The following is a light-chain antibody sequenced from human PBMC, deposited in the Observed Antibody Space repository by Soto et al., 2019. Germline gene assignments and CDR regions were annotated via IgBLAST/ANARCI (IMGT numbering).Light chain of an antibody. Sequence: DIQMTQSPSSLSAFVGDRLTITCRASQGISTYLNWYRQKPGKAPELLIYAASSLQSGVPSRFSGSGSATDFTLTIGSLQPEDSATCYCQQGFTTPWTFGQGTKVDIK. CDR2: AAS. CDR3: QQGFTTPWT. CDR1: QGISTY. J-gene: IGKJ1*01. V-gene: IGKV1-39*01.